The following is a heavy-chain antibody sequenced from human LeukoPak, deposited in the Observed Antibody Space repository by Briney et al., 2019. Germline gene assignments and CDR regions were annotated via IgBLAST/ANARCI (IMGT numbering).Heavy chain of an antibody. D-gene: IGHD6-13*01. V-gene: IGHV3-33*01. Sequence: GGSLRLSCAASGFTFSSYGMHWVRQAPGKGLEWVAVIWYDGSNKYYADSVKGRFTISRDNSKNTLYLQMNSLRAEDTAVYYCARAPYSRGYFDYWDQGTLVTVSS. J-gene: IGHJ4*02. CDR2: IWYDGSNK. CDR3: ARAPYSRGYFDY. CDR1: GFTFSSYG.